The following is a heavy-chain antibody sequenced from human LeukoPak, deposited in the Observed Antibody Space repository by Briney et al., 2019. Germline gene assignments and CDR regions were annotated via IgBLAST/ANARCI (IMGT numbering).Heavy chain of an antibody. CDR2: IYHSGST. D-gene: IGHD3-3*01. Sequence: TLSLTCTVSGGSISSGGYYWSWIGQPPGKGLEWIGYIYHSGSTYYNPSLKSRVTISVDRSKNQFSLKLSSVTAADTAVYYCARVLWSGSRFDPWGQGTLVTVSS. CDR3: ARVLWSGSRFDP. V-gene: IGHV4-30-2*01. J-gene: IGHJ5*02. CDR1: GGSISSGGYY.